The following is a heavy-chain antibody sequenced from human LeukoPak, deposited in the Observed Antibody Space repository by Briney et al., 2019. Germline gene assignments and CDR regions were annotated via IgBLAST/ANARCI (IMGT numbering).Heavy chain of an antibody. CDR1: GFTFSSYG. J-gene: IGHJ4*02. D-gene: IGHD5-18*01. CDR2: ISSSGGST. V-gene: IGHV3-23*01. Sequence: GGSLTLSCAASGFTFSSYGMSWVRQAPGKGLEWVSSISSSGGSTYYADSVKGRFTISRDNSKNTLYLKMNSLRAEATAVYYCAKACLEYSSGPDSWGQGTLVTVSS. CDR3: AKACLEYSSGPDS.